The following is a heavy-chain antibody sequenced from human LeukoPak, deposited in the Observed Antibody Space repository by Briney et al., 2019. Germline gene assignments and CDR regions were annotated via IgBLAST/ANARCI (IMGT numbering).Heavy chain of an antibody. V-gene: IGHV3-64*04. Sequence: PGGSLRLSCSASGFTFSAYAMYWVRQAPGKGLEYVSGISSNGGSSFYADSVKGRFTISRDNSKNTLYLQMNSLRAEDTAVYYCAKLYTSRWYNDYWGQGTLVTVSS. D-gene: IGHD6-13*01. CDR3: AKLYTSRWYNDY. J-gene: IGHJ4*02. CDR1: GFTFSAYA. CDR2: ISSNGGSS.